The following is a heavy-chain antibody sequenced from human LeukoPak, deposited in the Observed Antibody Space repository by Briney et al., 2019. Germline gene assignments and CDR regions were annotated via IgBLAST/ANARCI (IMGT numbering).Heavy chain of an antibody. J-gene: IGHJ4*02. CDR3: ARDLGDGYTFDY. V-gene: IGHV3-11*04. CDR1: RFTFSDYY. Sequence: GGSLRLSCAPSRFTFSDYYMSWIRQAPGKGLEWVSYISSSGSTIYYADSVKGRFTISRDNAKNSLYLQMNSLRAEDTAVYYCARDLGDGYTFDYWGQGTLVTVSS. D-gene: IGHD5-24*01. CDR2: ISSSGSTI.